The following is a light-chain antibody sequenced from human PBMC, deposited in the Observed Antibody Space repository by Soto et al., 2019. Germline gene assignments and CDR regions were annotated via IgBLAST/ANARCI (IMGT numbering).Light chain of an antibody. CDR1: SSDVGGYNY. CDR3: SSYTSSSTVI. J-gene: IGLJ2*01. CDR2: DVS. Sequence: QSVLTQPASVSGSPGQSITISCTGTSSDVGGYNYVSWYQQHPGKVPKLMIYDVSNRPSGVSNRFSGSKSGNTASLTISRLQAEDEADYYCSSYTSSSTVIFGGGTQLTVL. V-gene: IGLV2-14*03.